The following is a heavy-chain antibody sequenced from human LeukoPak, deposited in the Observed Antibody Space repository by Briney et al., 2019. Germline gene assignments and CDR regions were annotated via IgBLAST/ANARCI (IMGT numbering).Heavy chain of an antibody. CDR1: RFTFSSYE. CDR2: ISSSGSTL. D-gene: IGHD2-15*01. CDR3: ARTGGGSGY. V-gene: IGHV3-48*03. J-gene: IGHJ4*02. Sequence: PGGSLRLSCAASRFTFSSYEMNWVRQAPGKGLEWVSYISSSGSTLYYADSVKGRFTISRDNAKNSLYLQMNSLRAEDTAVYYCARTGGGSGYWGQGTLVTVSS.